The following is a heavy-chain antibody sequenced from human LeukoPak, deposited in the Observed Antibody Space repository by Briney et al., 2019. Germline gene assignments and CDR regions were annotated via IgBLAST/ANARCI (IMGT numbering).Heavy chain of an antibody. J-gene: IGHJ6*03. Sequence: PGGSLRLSCAASGFIFSSYAMSWVRQAPGKGLEWVSTISGSGGSTYYADSVKGRFTISRDNSKNTVYLQMNSLRAEDTAVYYCARVSQNVLRFSTLYYMDVWGKGTTVTVSS. CDR1: GFIFSSYA. D-gene: IGHD3-3*01. CDR2: ISGSGGST. CDR3: ARVSQNVLRFSTLYYMDV. V-gene: IGHV3-23*01.